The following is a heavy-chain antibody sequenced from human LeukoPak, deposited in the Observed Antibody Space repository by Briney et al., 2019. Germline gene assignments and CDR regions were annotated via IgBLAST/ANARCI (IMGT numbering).Heavy chain of an antibody. D-gene: IGHD6-19*01. Sequence: PGGSLRLSCAASGFTFDDYAMHWVRQAPGKGLEWVSGISWNSGSIGYADSVKGRFTISRDNAKNSLYLQMNSLRAEDTALYYCAKDSGIAVAGHGDNWFDPWGQETLVTVSS. CDR3: AKDSGIAVAGHGDNWFDP. CDR2: ISWNSGSI. V-gene: IGHV3-9*01. J-gene: IGHJ5*02. CDR1: GFTFDDYA.